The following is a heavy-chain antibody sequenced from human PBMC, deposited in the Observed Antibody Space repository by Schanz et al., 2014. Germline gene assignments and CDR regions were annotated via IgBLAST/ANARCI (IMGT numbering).Heavy chain of an antibody. CDR3: AREEGWGIAAAGPKHYYYGMDV. V-gene: IGHV3-30-3*01. CDR2: ISYDGSNK. Sequence: QVQLVESRGGVVQPGRSLRLSCAANGFTLSSYAMHWVRQAPGKGLEWVAVISYDGSNKYYADSVKGRFTISRDNAKNSLYLQMNSLRAEDTAVYYCAREEGWGIAAAGPKHYYYGMDVWGQGTTVTVSS. J-gene: IGHJ6*02. CDR1: GFTLSSYA. D-gene: IGHD6-13*01.